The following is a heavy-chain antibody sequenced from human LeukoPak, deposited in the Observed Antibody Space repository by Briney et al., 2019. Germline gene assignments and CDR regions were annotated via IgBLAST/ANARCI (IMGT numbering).Heavy chain of an antibody. V-gene: IGHV3-48*04. CDR1: GFTFSSYS. Sequence: GGSLRLSCAASGFTFSSYSMAWVRQAPGKGPECVAYISTWSSAIDYAGSVNGRFTISRDNAMNSLSLQMNSLRAEDTAIYYCTRGVYDSSTFDNWGQGALVTVSS. CDR3: TRGVYDSSTFDN. CDR2: ISTWSSAI. D-gene: IGHD6-6*01. J-gene: IGHJ4*02.